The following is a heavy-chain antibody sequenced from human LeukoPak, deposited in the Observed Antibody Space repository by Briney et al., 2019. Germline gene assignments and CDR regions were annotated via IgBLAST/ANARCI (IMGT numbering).Heavy chain of an antibody. CDR1: GYTFTSYG. D-gene: IGHD3-3*01. Sequence: ASVKVSCKASGYTFTSYGISWVRQAPGQGLEWIGWISAYNGNTNYAQKLQGRVTMTTDTSTSTAYMELRSLRSDDTAVYYCARDPGPVPYSDFWIGYYTRPCWFDPWGQVTLVTVSS. V-gene: IGHV1-18*01. J-gene: IGHJ5*02. CDR2: ISAYNGNT. CDR3: ARDPGPVPYSDFWIGYYTRPCWFDP.